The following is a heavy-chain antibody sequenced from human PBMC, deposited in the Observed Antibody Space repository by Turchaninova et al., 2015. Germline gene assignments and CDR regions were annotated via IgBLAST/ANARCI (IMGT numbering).Heavy chain of an antibody. V-gene: IGHV2-5*01. D-gene: IGHD5-18*01. CDR1: GFSLSTSGVG. Sequence: QITLKESGPTLVKPTQTITLTCTFPGFSLSTSGVGVGWIRQHPGQALEWLALIYWHDTKRSRPSLKSRITITKDTSKHEVVLKMTNMDPVDTATYYCAHREDTSLVSLRVTWGQGTLVTVSS. CDR3: AHREDTSLVSLRVT. CDR2: IYWHDTK. J-gene: IGHJ5*02.